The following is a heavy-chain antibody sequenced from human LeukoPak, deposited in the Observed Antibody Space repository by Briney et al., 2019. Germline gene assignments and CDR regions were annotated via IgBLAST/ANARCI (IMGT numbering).Heavy chain of an antibody. D-gene: IGHD6-19*01. J-gene: IGHJ5*02. Sequence: VASVKVSCKASGYTFTGYYMHWVRQAPGQGLEWMGWINPNSGGTNYAQKFQGRVTMTRDTSISTAYMELSRLRSDDTAVYYCARVDSSGWSTTGRGWFDPWGQGTLVTVSS. CDR3: ARVDSSGWSTTGRGWFDP. V-gene: IGHV1-2*02. CDR2: INPNSGGT. CDR1: GYTFTGYY.